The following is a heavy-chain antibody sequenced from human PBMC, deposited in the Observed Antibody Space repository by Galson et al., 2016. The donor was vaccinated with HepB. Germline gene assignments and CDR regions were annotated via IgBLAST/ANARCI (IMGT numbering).Heavy chain of an antibody. Sequence: SVKVSCKASGYTFTSYQMHWVRQAPGQGLEWMGIINPNADSTTYAQKFQGRVTMTRDTSTSTVYMELSSLRSEDTAVYYCAKVLGSGWFESHLVFDSWGQGTLVTVSS. V-gene: IGHV1-46*01. D-gene: IGHD6-19*01. J-gene: IGHJ4*02. CDR2: INPNADST. CDR1: GYTFTSYQ. CDR3: AKVLGSGWFESHLVFDS.